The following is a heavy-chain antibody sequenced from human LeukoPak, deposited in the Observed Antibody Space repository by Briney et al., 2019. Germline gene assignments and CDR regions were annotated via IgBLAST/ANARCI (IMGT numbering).Heavy chain of an antibody. V-gene: IGHV1-18*01. Sequence: VASVKVSCKASGYTFTSYGISWVRQAPGQGLEWMGWISAYNGNTNYAQKLQGRVTMTTDTSTSTAYMELRSLRSDDTAVYYCARVTQYCSSTSCKLIDYWGQGTLVTVSS. D-gene: IGHD2-2*01. CDR2: ISAYNGNT. J-gene: IGHJ4*02. CDR1: GYTFTSYG. CDR3: ARVTQYCSSTSCKLIDY.